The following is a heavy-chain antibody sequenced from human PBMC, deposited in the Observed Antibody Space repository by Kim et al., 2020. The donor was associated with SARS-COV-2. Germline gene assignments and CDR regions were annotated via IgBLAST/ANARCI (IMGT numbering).Heavy chain of an antibody. V-gene: IGHV4-39*06. CDR1: GGSIGSSTYY. J-gene: IGHJ4*01. CDR3: ARVFGFGALGYLDS. CDR2: ISSSGST. Sequence: SETLSLTCTVFGGSIGSSTYYWGWIRQPPGRGLEWITTISSSGSTYYNPSLKNRVAISVDTSKSQFPLMLSSVTAADTAVYYCARVFGFGALGYLDSWG. D-gene: IGHD3-10*01.